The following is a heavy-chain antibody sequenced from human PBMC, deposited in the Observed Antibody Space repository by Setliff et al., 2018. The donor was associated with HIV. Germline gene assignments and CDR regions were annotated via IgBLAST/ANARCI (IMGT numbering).Heavy chain of an antibody. J-gene: IGHJ3*02. CDR2: ISAYHGNT. Sequence: ASVKVSCKASGYTFTSYGITWMRQAPGQGLEWMGWISAYHGNTDYAQKVQGRVTMTTDTSTSTAYMERRSLRSDDTAVYYCARGLYSSSSRGAFDIWGQGTMVTVSS. V-gene: IGHV1-18*01. CDR1: GYTFTSYG. CDR3: ARGLYSSSSRGAFDI. D-gene: IGHD6-6*01.